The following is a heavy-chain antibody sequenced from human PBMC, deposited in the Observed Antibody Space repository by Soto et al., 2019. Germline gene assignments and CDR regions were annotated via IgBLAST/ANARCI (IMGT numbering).Heavy chain of an antibody. V-gene: IGHV5-51*01. Sequence: PGESLKISCKGSGYSFTSYWIGRVRQMPGKGLEWMGIIYPGDSDTTYSPSFQGQVTISADKSISTAYLQWRSLKASDTAMFYCARHNYDSNGYYYLDFWGQGTLVTVSS. CDR2: IYPGDSDT. CDR3: ARHNYDSNGYYYLDF. CDR1: GYSFTSYW. D-gene: IGHD3-22*01. J-gene: IGHJ4*02.